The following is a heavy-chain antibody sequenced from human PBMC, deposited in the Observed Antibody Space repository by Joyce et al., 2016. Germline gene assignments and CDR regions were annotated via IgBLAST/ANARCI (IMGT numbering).Heavy chain of an antibody. CDR2: IYHSGNT. CDR1: GSSVNSGGSYS. V-gene: IGHV4-30-2*01. J-gene: IGHJ4*02. CDR3: ARSNYYDSSGYYFDN. Sequence: QLQLQESGSGLVKPSQTLSLTCAVSGSSVNSGGSYSWGWIRHPPGKGLEWIGYIYHSGNTYYNPSLKSRVTISIDTSKDQFSLNLKSVTAADTAVYYCARSNYYDSSGYYFDNWGQGTLVTVSS. D-gene: IGHD3-22*01.